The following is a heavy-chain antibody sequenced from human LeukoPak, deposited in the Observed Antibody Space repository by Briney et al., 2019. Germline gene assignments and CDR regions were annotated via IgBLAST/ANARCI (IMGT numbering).Heavy chain of an antibody. V-gene: IGHV3-53*01. Sequence: PGGSLRLSCAVSGFTVSGNYMSWIRQGPGKGLEWVSLIYSDDATLYADSVKGRFTISRGISKNTLYLQMSSLRAEDTAVYYCARRAGGYSHPYDYWGQGVLVTVSS. CDR1: GFTVSGNY. J-gene: IGHJ4*02. CDR3: ARRAGGYSHPYDY. CDR2: IYSDDAT. D-gene: IGHD4-23*01.